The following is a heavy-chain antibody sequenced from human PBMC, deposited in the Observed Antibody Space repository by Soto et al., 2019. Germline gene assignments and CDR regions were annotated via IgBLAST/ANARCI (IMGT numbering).Heavy chain of an antibody. Sequence: GGSLRLSCAASGFTVSSNYMSWVRQDPGKGLEWVSVIYSGGSTYYADSVKGRFTISRDNSKNTLYLQMNSLRAEDTAVYYCARNARYCSVGSCEGYWGQGTLVTVSS. V-gene: IGHV3-66*01. J-gene: IGHJ4*02. CDR1: GFTVSSNY. D-gene: IGHD2-15*01. CDR3: ARNARYCSVGSCEGY. CDR2: IYSGGST.